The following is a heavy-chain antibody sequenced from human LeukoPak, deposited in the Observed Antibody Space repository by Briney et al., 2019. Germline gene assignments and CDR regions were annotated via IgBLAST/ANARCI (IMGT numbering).Heavy chain of an antibody. J-gene: IGHJ4*02. CDR1: GGSISSGGYS. CDR2: IYYSGST. Sequence: SETLSLTCVVSGGSISSGGYSWSWIRQPPGKGLEWIGYIYYSGSTNYNPSLKSRVTISVDTSKNQFSLKLSSVTAADTAVYYCARGGAPGKSFDYWGQGTLVTVSS. CDR3: ARGGAPGKSFDY. V-gene: IGHV4-61*08. D-gene: IGHD1-26*01.